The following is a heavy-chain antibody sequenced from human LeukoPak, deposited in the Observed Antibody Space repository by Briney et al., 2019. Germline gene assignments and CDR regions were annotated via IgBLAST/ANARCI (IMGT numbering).Heavy chain of an antibody. CDR3: ANKGMATMGFDY. CDR1: GFTFSSYW. Sequence: PGGSLRLSCAASGFTFSSYWMSWVRQAPGKGLEWVAVISYDGSNKYYADSVKGRFTISRDNSKNTLYLQMNSLRAEDTAVYYCANKGMATMGFDYWGQGTLVTVSS. V-gene: IGHV3-30*18. D-gene: IGHD5-24*01. CDR2: ISYDGSNK. J-gene: IGHJ4*02.